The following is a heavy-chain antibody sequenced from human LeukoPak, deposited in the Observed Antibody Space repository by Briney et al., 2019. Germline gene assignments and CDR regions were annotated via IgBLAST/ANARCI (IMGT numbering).Heavy chain of an antibody. J-gene: IGHJ4*02. CDR2: MNPNSGNT. V-gene: IGHV1-8*03. Sequence: GASVKVSCKASGYTFTSYDINWVRQATGQGLEWMGWMNPNSGNTGYAQKFQGRVTITRNTSISTAYMELSSLRSEDTAVYYCATGEYYSDATTRSGMKFDYWGQGTLVTVSS. CDR3: ATGEYYSDATTRSGMKFDY. CDR1: GYTFTSYD. D-gene: IGHD2/OR15-2a*01.